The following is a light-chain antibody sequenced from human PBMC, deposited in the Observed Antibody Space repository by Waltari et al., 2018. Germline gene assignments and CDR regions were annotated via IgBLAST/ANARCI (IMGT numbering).Light chain of an antibody. CDR2: VNSDGSH. CDR3: QTGGHGTWV. Sequence: QLVLTQSPSASASLGASVKLTSTLSSGHISHVIAWLPQHPRKGPRYLMKVNSDGSHSKGDDIPDRFSGSSSGAERYLTISSLQSEDEADYYCQTGGHGTWVFGGGTKLTVL. J-gene: IGLJ3*02. CDR1: SGHISHV. V-gene: IGLV4-69*01.